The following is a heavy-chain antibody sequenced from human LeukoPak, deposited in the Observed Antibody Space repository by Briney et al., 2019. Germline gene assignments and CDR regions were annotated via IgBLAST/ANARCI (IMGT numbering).Heavy chain of an antibody. J-gene: IGHJ4*02. CDR3: ARAEARYYYDSSGYWTEYYFDY. CDR2: INHSGST. CDR1: GGSFSGYY. D-gene: IGHD3-22*01. V-gene: IGHV4-34*01. Sequence: SETLSLTCAVYGGSFSGYYWSWIRQPPGKGLEWIGEINHSGSTNYNPSLKSRVTISVDTSKNQFSLKLSSVTAADTAVYYCARAEARYYYDSSGYWTEYYFDYWGQGTLVTVSS.